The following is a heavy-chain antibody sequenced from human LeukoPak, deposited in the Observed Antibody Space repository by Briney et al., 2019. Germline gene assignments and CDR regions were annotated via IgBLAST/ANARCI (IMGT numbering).Heavy chain of an antibody. CDR2: INRDVSST. Sequence: GGSLRLSCAASGFTFSNYWMHWVRQAPGKGLVWVSRINRDVSSTSYADSVKGRFTISRDNAKNTLYLEMNSLTAEDTAVYHCVRDIYGPEYWGQGTLVTVSS. J-gene: IGHJ4*02. CDR1: GFTFSNYW. CDR3: VRDIYGPEY. D-gene: IGHD2-2*02. V-gene: IGHV3-74*01.